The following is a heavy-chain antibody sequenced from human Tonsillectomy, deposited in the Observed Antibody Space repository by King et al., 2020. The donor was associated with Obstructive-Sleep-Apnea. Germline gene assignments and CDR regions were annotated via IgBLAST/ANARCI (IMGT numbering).Heavy chain of an antibody. J-gene: IGHJ4*02. CDR2: ISYDGSNK. V-gene: IGHV3-30-3*01. Sequence: VQLVESGGGVVQPGRSLRLSCAASGFTFSSYAMHWVRQAPGTGLEWGAVISYDGSNKFYADSVKGRFTISRDNSKNTRYLQMNSRRAEDTAVYYCARENYGNFYFDYWGQGSLVTVSS. CDR1: GFTFSSYA. CDR3: ARENYGNFYFDY. D-gene: IGHD4-11*01.